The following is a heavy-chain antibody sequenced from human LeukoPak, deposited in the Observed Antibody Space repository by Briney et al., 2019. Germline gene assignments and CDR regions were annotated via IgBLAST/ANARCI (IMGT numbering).Heavy chain of an antibody. V-gene: IGHV4-39*01. Sequence: SETLSLTCTVSGGSISSSSYYWGWIRQPPGKGLEWIGSIYYSGRSYYYPSLKSRVTISVDTSKNQFSLKLSSVTAADTAVYYCASDHYYGSGIFDYWGQGTLVSVSS. CDR2: IYYSGRS. J-gene: IGHJ4*02. D-gene: IGHD3-10*01. CDR3: ASDHYYGSGIFDY. CDR1: GGSISSSSYY.